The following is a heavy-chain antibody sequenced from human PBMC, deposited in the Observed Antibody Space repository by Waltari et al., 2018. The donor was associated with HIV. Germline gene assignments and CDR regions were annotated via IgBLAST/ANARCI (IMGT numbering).Heavy chain of an antibody. CDR2: VNHSGTT. J-gene: IGHJ4*02. D-gene: IGHD3-22*01. Sequence: QVQLQQWGAGLLKPSETLSLPCTGDGGTFSGYYWTWLRQPPGKGLEWIGGVNHSGTTNYNPSLKSRVTISVDTSKNQFSLKLSSVTAADTAVYYCARGEGWLTPFDSWGQGTLVTVSS. CDR1: GGTFSGYY. V-gene: IGHV4-34*01. CDR3: ARGEGWLTPFDS.